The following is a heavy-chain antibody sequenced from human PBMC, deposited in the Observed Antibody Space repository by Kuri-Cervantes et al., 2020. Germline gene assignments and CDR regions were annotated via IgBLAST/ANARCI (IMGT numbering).Heavy chain of an antibody. CDR1: GYTFTSYY. CDR2: INPSGGST. D-gene: IGHD1-14*01. Sequence: ASVKVSCKASGYTFTSYYMHWVRQAPGQGLEWMGIINPSGGSTSYAQKFQGRVTMTRDPSTSTLYMELNSLRSDDTAMYYCATEGTSHSIGAADGVFDYWGQGTLVTVSS. J-gene: IGHJ4*02. V-gene: IGHV1-46*01. CDR3: ATEGTSHSIGAADGVFDY.